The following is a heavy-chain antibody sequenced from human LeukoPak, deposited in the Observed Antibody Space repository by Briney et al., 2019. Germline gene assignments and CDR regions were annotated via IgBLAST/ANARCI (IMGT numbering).Heavy chain of an antibody. J-gene: IGHJ6*03. V-gene: IGHV3-53*01. D-gene: IGHD3-9*01. Sequence: GGSLRLSCAASGFTVSSNYMSWVRQAPGKGLEWVSLIYSGGSTYYADSVKGRFTISRDNAKNSLYLQMNSLRAEDTAVYYCARSLRYFDWFYYMDVWGKGTTVTVSS. CDR2: IYSGGST. CDR1: GFTVSSNY. CDR3: ARSLRYFDWFYYMDV.